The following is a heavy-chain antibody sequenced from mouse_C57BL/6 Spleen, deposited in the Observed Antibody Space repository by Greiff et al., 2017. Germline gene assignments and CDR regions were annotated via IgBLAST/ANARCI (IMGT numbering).Heavy chain of an antibody. Sequence: QSCKASGYTFTSYWMHWVKQRPIQGLEWIGNIDPSDSETHYNQKFKDKAALTVDKSSSTAYMQLSSLTSEDSAVYYCARAYYSNSYAMDYWGQGTSVTVSS. V-gene: IGHV1-52*01. CDR1: GYTFTSYW. J-gene: IGHJ4*01. CDR3: ARAYYSNSYAMDY. D-gene: IGHD2-5*01. CDR2: IDPSDSET.